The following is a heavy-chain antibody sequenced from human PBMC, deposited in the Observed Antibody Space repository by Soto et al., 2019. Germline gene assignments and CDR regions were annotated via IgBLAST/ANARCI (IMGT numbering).Heavy chain of an antibody. CDR2: IYYSGST. CDR1: GGSISSYD. Sequence: PSETLSLTFTVSGGSISSYDWSWIRQPPGKGLEWIGYIYYSGSTNYNPSLKSRVTISVDTSKNQFSLKLSSVTAADTAVYYCARAQVYSGYGDDSDIKSPPFDYWGQGTLVSVSP. CDR3: ARAQVYSGYGDDSDIKSPPFDY. V-gene: IGHV4-59*01. J-gene: IGHJ4*02. D-gene: IGHD5-12*01.